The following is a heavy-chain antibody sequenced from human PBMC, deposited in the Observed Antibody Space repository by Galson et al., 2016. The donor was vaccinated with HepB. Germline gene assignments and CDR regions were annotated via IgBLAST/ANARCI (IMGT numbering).Heavy chain of an antibody. CDR2: INKDGSRA. V-gene: IGHV3-74*01. CDR1: GFTFGNYW. Sequence: SLRLSCAASGFTFGNYWRNWVRQGPGEGLVWVSSINKDGSRANYVDSVKGRFTISRDNAKDTLYLQMHSLRADDTAVYYCAKDRHNYGMDVWGNGTTVTVSS. CDR3: AKDRHNYGMDV. J-gene: IGHJ6*04.